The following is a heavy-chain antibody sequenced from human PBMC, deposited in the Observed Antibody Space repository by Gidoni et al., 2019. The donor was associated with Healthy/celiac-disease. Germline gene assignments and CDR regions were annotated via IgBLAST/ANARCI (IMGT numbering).Heavy chain of an antibody. D-gene: IGHD3-10*01. Sequence: QVQLVQSGAEVKKPGSSVKVSCKASGGSSSSDAIPGVRQAPGQGLEWMGGIIPIFRTANYAQKFQGRVTITADESTSTAYVELSSLKSEDTAVYYCARGAYYYGSGSYYSPFDYWGQGTLVTVSS. CDR1: GGSSSSDA. V-gene: IGHV1-69*01. J-gene: IGHJ4*02. CDR2: IIPIFRTA. CDR3: ARGAYYYGSGSYYSPFDY.